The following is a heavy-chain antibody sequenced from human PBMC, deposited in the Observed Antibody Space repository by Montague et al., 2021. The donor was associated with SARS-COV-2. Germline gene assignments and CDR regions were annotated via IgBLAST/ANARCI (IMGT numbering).Heavy chain of an antibody. Sequence: SETLSLTCTVSGVVVRRRRSEEHTSELQSLAELEWRVLIAKNGRTYYNPSLRSRVSFSMDTSKNHFSLSLNSVTAADTAVYFCARQLPSYCSTNKCYPYYFDVWGQGALVTVSS. CDR3: ARQLPSYCSTNKCYPYYFDV. J-gene: IGHJ4*02. V-gene: IGHV4-39*01. CDR1: GVVVRRRRSE. CDR2: IAKNGRT. D-gene: IGHD2-2*01.